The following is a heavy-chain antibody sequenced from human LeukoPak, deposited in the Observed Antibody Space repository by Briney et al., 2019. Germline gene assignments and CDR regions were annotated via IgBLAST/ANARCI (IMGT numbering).Heavy chain of an antibody. Sequence: SETLSLTCAIYGGSFSGYYWSWIRQPPGKGLEWIGEINHSGSTNYNPSLKSRVTISVDTSKNQFSLKLSSVTAADTAVYYCARDVRGIDYFYYYYYMDVWGKGTTVTVSS. CDR3: ARDVRGIDYFYYYYYMDV. V-gene: IGHV4-34*01. CDR2: INHSGST. J-gene: IGHJ6*03. D-gene: IGHD1-26*01. CDR1: GGSFSGYY.